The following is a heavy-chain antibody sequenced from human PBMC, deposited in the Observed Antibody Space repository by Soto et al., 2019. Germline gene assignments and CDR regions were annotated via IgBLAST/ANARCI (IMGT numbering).Heavy chain of an antibody. V-gene: IGHV1-18*01. D-gene: IGHD6-19*01. Sequence: ASVKVSCKASGYTFTSYGISWVRQAPGQGLEWMGWISAYNGNTNYAQKLQGRVTMTTDTSTSTAYMELRSLRSDDTAVYYCARDPGYSSGWYRFNWFDPWGQGTLVTVSS. J-gene: IGHJ5*02. CDR1: GYTFTSYG. CDR2: ISAYNGNT. CDR3: ARDPGYSSGWYRFNWFDP.